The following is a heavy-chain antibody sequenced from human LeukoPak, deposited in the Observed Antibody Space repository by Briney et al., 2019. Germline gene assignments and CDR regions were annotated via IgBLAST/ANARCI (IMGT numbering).Heavy chain of an antibody. CDR1: GFTFSSYW. CDR2: IKQDGSEK. Sequence: PGGSLRLSCAGSGFTFSSYWMTWVRQAPGKGLEWVANIKQDGSEKYYVDSVKGRFAISRDNAKNSLCLQMNSLTAEDTAVYYCARPRDSGWSKTWDYWGQGTLVTVSS. J-gene: IGHJ4*02. CDR3: ARPRDSGWSKTWDY. V-gene: IGHV3-7*03. D-gene: IGHD6-13*01.